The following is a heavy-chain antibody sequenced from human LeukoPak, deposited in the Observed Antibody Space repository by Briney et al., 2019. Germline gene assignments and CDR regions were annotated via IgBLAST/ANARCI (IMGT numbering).Heavy chain of an antibody. CDR1: GFTFSDYY. Sequence: PGGSLRLSCAASGFTFSDYYMSWIRQAPGKGVEWVSYISSSSSYTNYADSVKGRFTISRDNAKNSLYLQMNSLRAEDTAVYYCARGSYGDPTRFDPWGQGTLVTVSS. J-gene: IGHJ5*02. D-gene: IGHD4-17*01. CDR2: ISSSSSYT. V-gene: IGHV3-11*05. CDR3: ARGSYGDPTRFDP.